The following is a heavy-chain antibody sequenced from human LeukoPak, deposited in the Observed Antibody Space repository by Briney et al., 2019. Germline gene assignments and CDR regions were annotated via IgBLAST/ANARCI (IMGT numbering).Heavy chain of an antibody. CDR2: IYHSGST. Sequence: KPSETPSLTCAVSGYSLSSGYHWGWIRQPPGKGLEWIGSIYHSGSTSYNPSLRSRVTISVDTSKNQFSLKLSSVTAADTAVYNWARVETWSSYSSFGYLDFWGQGTLVTVSS. V-gene: IGHV4-38-2*01. CDR3: ARVETWSSYSSFGYLDF. D-gene: IGHD3-3*01. J-gene: IGHJ4*02. CDR1: GYSLSSGYH.